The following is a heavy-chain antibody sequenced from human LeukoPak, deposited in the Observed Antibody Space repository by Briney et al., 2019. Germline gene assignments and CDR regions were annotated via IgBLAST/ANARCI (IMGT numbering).Heavy chain of an antibody. V-gene: IGHV4-34*01. CDR2: INHSGST. CDR3: AREEVAVVPADRGENWFDP. Sequence: PSETLSLTCAVYGGSFSGYYWSWIRQPPGKGLEWIGEINHSGSTNYNPSLKSRVTISVDTSKNQFSLKLSSLTAADTAAYYSAREEVAVVPADRGENWFDPWGQGTLVTVSS. CDR1: GGSFSGYY. D-gene: IGHD2-2*01. J-gene: IGHJ5*02.